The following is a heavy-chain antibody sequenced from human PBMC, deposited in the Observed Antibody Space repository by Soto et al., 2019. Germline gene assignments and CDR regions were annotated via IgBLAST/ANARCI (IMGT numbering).Heavy chain of an antibody. CDR3: ARDDYEGIAVAGTGDFDY. CDR2: INSDGSST. Sequence: GGSLRLSCAASGFTFSSYWMHWVRQAPGKGLVWVSRINSDGSSTSYADTVKGRFTISRDNAKNTLYLQMNSLRAEDTAVYYCARDDYEGIAVAGTGDFDYWGQGTLVTVSS. J-gene: IGHJ4*02. D-gene: IGHD6-19*01. V-gene: IGHV3-74*01. CDR1: GFTFSSYW.